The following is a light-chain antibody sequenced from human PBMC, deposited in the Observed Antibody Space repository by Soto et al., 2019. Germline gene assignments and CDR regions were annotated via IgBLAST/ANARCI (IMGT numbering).Light chain of an antibody. Sequence: DIVITHSPDALAVSLGGMSTINCKSSQRVLYSSNNKNYLAWYQQKPGQPPKLLIYWASTRESGVPDRFSGSGSGTDFTLTISSLQAEDVAVYYCQQYYSTPWTFGQGTKVDIK. CDR1: QRVLYSSNNKNY. CDR2: WAS. J-gene: IGKJ1*01. V-gene: IGKV4-1*01. CDR3: QQYYSTPWT.